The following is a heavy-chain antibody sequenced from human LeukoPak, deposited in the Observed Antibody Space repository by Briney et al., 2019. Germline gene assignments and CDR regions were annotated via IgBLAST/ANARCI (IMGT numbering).Heavy chain of an antibody. Sequence: SETLSLTCSVSGGSISSYYWSWIRQPPGKGLEWIGGSTNYNPSLKSRVTISVDTSKNHFSLKLSSVTAADTAVYYCVGGPNSIYFDYWGQGTLVTVSS. CDR2: GST. J-gene: IGHJ4*02. V-gene: IGHV4-59*01. CDR1: GGSISSYY. CDR3: VGGPNSIYFDY. D-gene: IGHD3-16*01.